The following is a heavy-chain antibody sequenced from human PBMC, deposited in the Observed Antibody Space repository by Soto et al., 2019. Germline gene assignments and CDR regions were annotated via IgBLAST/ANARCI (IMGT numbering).Heavy chain of an antibody. D-gene: IGHD5-12*01. V-gene: IGHV1-69*14. CDR2: IIPLFGTT. Sequence: QVQLVQSGAEVKNPGSSVKVSCKASGVTFSGYSISWVRQAPGQGLEWMGGIIPLFGTTNYAQRFQGRVTITADKSTSTAYMELSSLKSEDTAIYYCARDLGSGYDPGDYWGQGTLVTVSS. J-gene: IGHJ4*02. CDR3: ARDLGSGYDPGDY. CDR1: GVTFSGYS.